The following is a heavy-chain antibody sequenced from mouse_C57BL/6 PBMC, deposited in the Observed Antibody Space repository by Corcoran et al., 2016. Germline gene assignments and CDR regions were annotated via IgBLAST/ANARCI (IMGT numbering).Heavy chain of an antibody. D-gene: IGHD2-5*01. Sequence: QVQLQQSGAELVKPGASVKISCKASGYAFSSYWMNWVKQRPGKGLEWIGQIYPGDGDTNYNGKFKGKATLTADKSSSTAYMQLSSLTSEDSAVYFCAREGLYSNYVGYFDVWGTGTTVTVSS. CDR1: GYAFSSYW. CDR2: IYPGDGDT. CDR3: AREGLYSNYVGYFDV. V-gene: IGHV1-80*01. J-gene: IGHJ1*03.